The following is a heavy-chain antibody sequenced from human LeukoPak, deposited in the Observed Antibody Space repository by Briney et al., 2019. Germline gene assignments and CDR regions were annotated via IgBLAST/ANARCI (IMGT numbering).Heavy chain of an antibody. CDR3: AKTRPLDSSSWSHGDY. CDR2: ISGSGDST. D-gene: IGHD6-13*01. J-gene: IGHJ4*02. CDR1: GFTFSSYA. V-gene: IGHV3-23*01. Sequence: GGSLRLSCAASGFTFSSYAMSWVHQAPGKGLEWVSAISGSGDSTYYGDSVKGRFTISRDNSKNTLYLQMNSLRAEDTAVYYCAKTRPLDSSSWSHGDYWGQGTLVTVSS.